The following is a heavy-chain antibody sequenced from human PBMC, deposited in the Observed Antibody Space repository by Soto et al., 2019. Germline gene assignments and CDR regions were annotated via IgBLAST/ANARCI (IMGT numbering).Heavy chain of an antibody. CDR3: ITDGPDGRAY. CDR2: IRHSGSEI. D-gene: IGHD2-8*01. Sequence: GGSLRLSCAASGFTFSSYWMSWVRQAPGKGLEWVSTIRHSGSEIYYVDSVKGRVTISRDNAKNSLYLQMNSLRAEDTAVYYCITDGPDGRAYWGQGTQVTVSS. CDR1: GFTFSSYW. J-gene: IGHJ4*02. V-gene: IGHV3-7*03.